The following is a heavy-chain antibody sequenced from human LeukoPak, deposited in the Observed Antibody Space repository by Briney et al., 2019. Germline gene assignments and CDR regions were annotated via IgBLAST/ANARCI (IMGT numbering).Heavy chain of an antibody. Sequence: ASVKVSCKASGGTSNSHAISWVRQAPRQGLEWMGRIIPNLGTTNRAENFQDRVTLTADNSTNTDYMEHTILTSDDTAVDYCATMNYGGGYQWGDFFDFWGQGTLVTVSS. J-gene: IGHJ4*02. CDR3: ATMNYGGGYQWGDFFDF. CDR1: GGTSNSHA. D-gene: IGHD3-22*01. V-gene: IGHV1-69*04. CDR2: IIPNLGTT.